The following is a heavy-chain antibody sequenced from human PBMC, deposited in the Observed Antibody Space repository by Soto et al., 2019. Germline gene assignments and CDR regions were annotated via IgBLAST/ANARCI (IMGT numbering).Heavy chain of an antibody. V-gene: IGHV4-39*01. CDR2: NFYSGST. D-gene: IGHD2-15*01. CDR3: AGFVVPASRNTGFDY. Sequence: SETLSLTCTVSGVSINTNNYYWGWVRQPPGKGLEWIGNNFYSGSTFYNPSLRSRLTISVDTSKNQFSLRLNPVTAADAAVYYCAGFVVPASRNTGFDYWGQGTLVTVSS. J-gene: IGHJ4*02. CDR1: GVSINTNNYY.